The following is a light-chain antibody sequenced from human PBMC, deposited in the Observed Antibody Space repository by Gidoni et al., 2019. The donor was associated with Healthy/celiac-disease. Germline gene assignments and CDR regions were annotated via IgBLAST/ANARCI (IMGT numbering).Light chain of an antibody. Sequence: DIQMTQSPSSLSASVGDRVTITCRASQSISSYLNWYQQKPGKAPKLLIYAASSLQSGVPSRFSGSGSGTDFTLTSSSLQPEDFATYYCRQSYSTPGTFGQGTRLEIK. CDR1: QSISSY. J-gene: IGKJ5*01. V-gene: IGKV1-39*01. CDR3: RQSYSTPGT. CDR2: AAS.